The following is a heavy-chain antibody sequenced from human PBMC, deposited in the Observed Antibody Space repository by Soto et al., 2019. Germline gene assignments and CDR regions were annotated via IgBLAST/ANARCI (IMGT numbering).Heavy chain of an antibody. Sequence: SVKVSCKASGGTFSSYAISWVRQAPGQGLEWMGGIIPIFGTANYAQKFQGRVTITADKSTSTAYMELSSLRSEDTAVYYCARGGAARPDYDYYGMDVWGQGTKVTVSS. CDR2: IIPIFGTA. V-gene: IGHV1-69*06. CDR1: GGTFSSYA. J-gene: IGHJ6*02. D-gene: IGHD6-6*01. CDR3: ARGGAARPDYDYYGMDV.